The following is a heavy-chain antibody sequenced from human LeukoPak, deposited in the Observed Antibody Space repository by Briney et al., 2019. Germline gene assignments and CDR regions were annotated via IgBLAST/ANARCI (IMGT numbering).Heavy chain of an antibody. D-gene: IGHD1-26*01. Sequence: GGSLRLSCTASGFTFTNAWMSWVRQAPGKGLEWVCRIKGKTDGGTTDYAAPVKGRFTISRDDSKNTLYLQMNSLKTEDTAVYYCTTDLTVRIMVGSRDLWGRGTLVTVSS. CDR1: GFTFTNAW. J-gene: IGHJ2*01. CDR2: IKGKTDGGTT. CDR3: TTDLTVRIMVGSRDL. V-gene: IGHV3-15*01.